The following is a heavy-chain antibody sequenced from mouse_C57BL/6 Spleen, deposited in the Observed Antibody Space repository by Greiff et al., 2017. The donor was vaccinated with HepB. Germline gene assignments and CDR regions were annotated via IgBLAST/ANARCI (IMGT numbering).Heavy chain of an antibody. V-gene: IGHV3-6*01. CDR3: ERERCYYSNCSMDY. Sequence: EVKLMESGPGLVRPSQSLSLTCSVTGYSITSGYYWYWIRQFPGNKLELICYIRYDGSNDYNPSLKNRISITSDTSKNQVFLQLKSVTTEDTATYDCERERCYYSNCSMDYWGQGTTLTVSS. J-gene: IGHJ2*01. CDR2: IRYDGSN. CDR1: GYSITSGYY. D-gene: IGHD2-5*01.